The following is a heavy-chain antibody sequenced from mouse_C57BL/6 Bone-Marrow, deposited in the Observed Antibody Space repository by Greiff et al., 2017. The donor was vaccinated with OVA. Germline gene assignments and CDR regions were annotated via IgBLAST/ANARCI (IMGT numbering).Heavy chain of an antibody. CDR2: IYPGNSDT. CDR3: YSNHWYFDV. Sequence: EVQLQQSGPVLARPGASVKMSCKTSGYTFTSYWMHWVKQRPGQGLEWIGAIYPGNSDTSYNQKFKGKAKMTAVTSASTAYMELSSLTNEDSAVYYSYSNHWYFDVWGTGTTVTVSS. V-gene: IGHV1-5*01. J-gene: IGHJ1*03. D-gene: IGHD2-5*01. CDR1: GYTFTSYW.